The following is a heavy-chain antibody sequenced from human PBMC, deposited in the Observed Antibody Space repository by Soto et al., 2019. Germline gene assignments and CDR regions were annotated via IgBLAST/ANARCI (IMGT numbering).Heavy chain of an antibody. Sequence: GGSLRLSCAVSGFTFSSYWMSWFRQAPGKGLEWVANIKQDGSEKYYVDSVNGRFTISRDNAKNSLYLQMNSLRAEDTAVYYCARDESYDILTGYYTPQRFDFWGQGSLATVYS. D-gene: IGHD3-9*01. CDR2: IKQDGSEK. CDR3: ARDESYDILTGYYTPQRFDF. J-gene: IGHJ4*02. CDR1: GFTFSSYW. V-gene: IGHV3-7*01.